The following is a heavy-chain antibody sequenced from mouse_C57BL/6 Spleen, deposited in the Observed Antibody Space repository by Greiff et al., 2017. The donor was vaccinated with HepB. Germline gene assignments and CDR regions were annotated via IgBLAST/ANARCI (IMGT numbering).Heavy chain of an antibody. J-gene: IGHJ2*01. CDR3: ARAGTEYYFDY. CDR2: ISYDGSN. CDR1: GYSITSGYY. V-gene: IGHV3-6*01. D-gene: IGHD4-1*01. Sequence: VQLQQSGPGLVKPSQSLSLTCSVTGYSITSGYYWNWIRQFPGNKLEWMGYISYDGSNNYNPSLKNRISITRDTSKNQFFLKLNSVTTEDTATYYCARAGTEYYFDYWGQGTTLTVSS.